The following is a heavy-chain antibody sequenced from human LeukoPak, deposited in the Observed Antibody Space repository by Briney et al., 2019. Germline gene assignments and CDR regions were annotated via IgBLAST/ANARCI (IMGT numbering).Heavy chain of an antibody. CDR3: ARYRIAGARVDY. CDR2: IIPIFGTA. J-gene: IGHJ4*02. CDR1: GGTFSSYA. Sequence: SVKVSCKASGGTFSSYAISWVRQAPGQGLEWMGGIIPIFGTANYAQKFQGRVTITTDESTSTAYMELSSLRTDDTAVYYRARYRIAGARVDYWGQGTPVTV. V-gene: IGHV1-69*05. D-gene: IGHD6-13*01.